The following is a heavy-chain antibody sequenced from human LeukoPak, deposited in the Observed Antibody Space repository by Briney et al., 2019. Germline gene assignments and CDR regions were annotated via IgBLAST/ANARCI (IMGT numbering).Heavy chain of an antibody. D-gene: IGHD2-2*01. CDR1: GFTFSSYS. Sequence: GGSLRLSCAASGFTFSSYSMNWVRQAPGKGLEWVSSISSSSSYIYYADSVKGRFTISRDNAKNSLYLQMNSLRAEDTAVYYCARDTARYCSSTSCYAGADYRGQGTLVTVSS. V-gene: IGHV3-21*01. CDR2: ISSSSSYI. J-gene: IGHJ4*02. CDR3: ARDTARYCSSTSCYAGADY.